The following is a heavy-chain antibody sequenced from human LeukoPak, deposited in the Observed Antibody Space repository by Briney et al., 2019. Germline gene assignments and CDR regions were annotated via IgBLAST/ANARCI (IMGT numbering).Heavy chain of an antibody. J-gene: IGHJ5*02. V-gene: IGHV3-30-3*01. CDR3: ARGSLAAAFRTRNNWFDP. CDR1: GFTFSNYA. Sequence: GGSLRLSCAASGFTFSNYAMHWVRQAPGKGLDWVAVILYDGNNKYYTDSVKARFTISRDTSNNTLYLQMNSLRPEDTAVYYCARGSLAAAFRTRNNWFDPWGQGTLVTVSS. D-gene: IGHD6-13*01. CDR2: ILYDGNNK.